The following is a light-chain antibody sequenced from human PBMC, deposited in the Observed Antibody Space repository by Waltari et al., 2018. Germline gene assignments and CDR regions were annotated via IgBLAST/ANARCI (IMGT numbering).Light chain of an antibody. CDR1: SSDIGPYAS. Sequence: SALTQPASVSGSTGQSITISCTGNSSDIGPYASVSWYQQHPGKAPKLMIYDVTNRPSGVSHRFSGSKSGNTASLTISGLQAEDEADYYCSSYTSTNTLLFGGGTMLTVL. V-gene: IGLV2-14*03. CDR3: SSYTSTNTLL. CDR2: DVT. J-gene: IGLJ2*01.